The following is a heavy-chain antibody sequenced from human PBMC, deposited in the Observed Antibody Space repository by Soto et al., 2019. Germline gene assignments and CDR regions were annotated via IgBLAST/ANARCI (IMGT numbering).Heavy chain of an antibody. V-gene: IGHV4-61*08. CDR3: AKEGQYYDILTGYRSYYGMDV. Sequence: SETLSLTCTVSGGSISSGDYYWSWIRQPPGKGLEWIGYIYYSGSTNYNPSLKSRVTISVDTSKNTLYLQMNSLRAEDTAVYYCAKEGQYYDILTGYRSYYGMDVWGQGTTVTVSS. J-gene: IGHJ6*02. CDR2: IYYSGST. D-gene: IGHD3-9*01. CDR1: GGSISSGDYY.